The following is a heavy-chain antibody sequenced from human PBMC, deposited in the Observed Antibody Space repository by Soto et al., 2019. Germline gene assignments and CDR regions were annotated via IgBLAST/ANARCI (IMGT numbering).Heavy chain of an antibody. D-gene: IGHD3-22*01. Sequence: QVQLVQSGAEVKKPGSSAKVSCKASGGTFSSYGISWVRQAPGQGLEWMGGIIPIFGTANYPQKFQGRVTITADESTSTGYMELSSLRSEDTAVYYCARGQGYYHGSGYYDVLYYFDYWGQGTLVTVSS. J-gene: IGHJ4*02. CDR1: GGTFSSYG. CDR2: IIPIFGTA. CDR3: ARGQGYYHGSGYYDVLYYFDY. V-gene: IGHV1-69*01.